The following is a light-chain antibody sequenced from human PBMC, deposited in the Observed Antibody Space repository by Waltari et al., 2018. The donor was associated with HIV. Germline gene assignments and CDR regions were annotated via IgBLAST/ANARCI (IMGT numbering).Light chain of an antibody. CDR1: ALSKQY. Sequence: SYELTQPPSVSVSPGQTARITCSGDALSKQYTSWYQQKPGQAPVVVIFKDNKRPSGIPERFAGSDSGTALTLTISGVQAEDEALYFCQSTDSSGSFVFGAGTKVTVL. CDR2: KDN. V-gene: IGLV3-25*03. J-gene: IGLJ1*01. CDR3: QSTDSSGSFV.